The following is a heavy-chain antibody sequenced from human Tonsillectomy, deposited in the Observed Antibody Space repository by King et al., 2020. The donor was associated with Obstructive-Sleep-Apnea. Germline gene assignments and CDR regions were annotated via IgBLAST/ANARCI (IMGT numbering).Heavy chain of an antibody. CDR3: GGYNWFDP. Sequence: VQLVESGGGVVQPGRSLRLSCAASGFTFSNYGMHWVLQAPGEGLEWWAIISYDGSDKYYADSLKGRFTISRDNSKSTLYLQMNSLRPEDTAVYYCGGYNWFDPWGQGTLVTVSS. D-gene: IGHD6-13*01. J-gene: IGHJ5*02. CDR2: ISYDGSDK. V-gene: IGHV3-30*03. CDR1: GFTFSNYG.